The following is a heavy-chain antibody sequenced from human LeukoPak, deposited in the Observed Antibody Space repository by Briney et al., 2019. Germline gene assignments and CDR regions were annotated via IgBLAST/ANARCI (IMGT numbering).Heavy chain of an antibody. CDR1: GFTFRTYA. Sequence: GGSLRLSCEASGFTFRTYAMNWVSQAPGKGLEWVSTITYDSDYIYYTDSVKGRFTISRDNAKKSLYLQMNSLRADDTAVYYCARYGVSSSRSYIDYWGQGTLVTVSS. V-gene: IGHV3-21*01. CDR2: ITYDSDYI. CDR3: ARYGVSSSRSYIDY. D-gene: IGHD2-2*01. J-gene: IGHJ4*02.